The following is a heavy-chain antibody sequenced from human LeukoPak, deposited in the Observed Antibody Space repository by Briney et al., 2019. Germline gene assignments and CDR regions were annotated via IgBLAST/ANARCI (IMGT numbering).Heavy chain of an antibody. CDR2: ISYDGSNK. J-gene: IGHJ4*02. D-gene: IGHD6-13*01. CDR3: ARDLEQQLVNDY. Sequence: PGRSLRLSCAASGFTFSSYAMHWVRQAPGKGLEWVAVISYDGSNKYYADSVKGRFTISRDNSKNTLYLQMNSLRAEDTAVYYCARDLEQQLVNDYWGQGTLVTVSS. CDR1: GFTFSSYA. V-gene: IGHV3-30-3*01.